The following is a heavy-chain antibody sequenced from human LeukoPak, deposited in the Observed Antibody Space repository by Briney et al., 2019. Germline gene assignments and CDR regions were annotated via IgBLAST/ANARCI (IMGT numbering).Heavy chain of an antibody. CDR1: GFTFSDYG. V-gene: IGHV3-48*02. CDR2: CSGGSSSI. J-gene: IGHJ4*02. D-gene: IGHD6-13*01. Sequence: GGSLRLSCKASGFTFSDYGMNWVRQAPGKGLQWFSYCSGGSSSIYYADSVEGRFTISRDNAKNSLYLQMNSLRDEDTAVYYCARDKYSSSWYDFDYWCQGTLVTVSS. CDR3: ARDKYSSSWYDFDY.